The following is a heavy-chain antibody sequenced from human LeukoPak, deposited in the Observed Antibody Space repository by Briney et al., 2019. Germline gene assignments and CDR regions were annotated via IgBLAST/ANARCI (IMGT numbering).Heavy chain of an antibody. D-gene: IGHD3-9*01. V-gene: IGHV3-9*01. J-gene: IGHJ4*02. Sequence: GGSLRLPCAASGFTFDDYAMHWVRHAPGKGLEWVSGISWNSGSIGYADSVKGRFTISRDNAKNSLYLQMNSLRAEDTALYYCAKGRLDVFDYYFDYWGQGTLVTVSS. CDR2: ISWNSGSI. CDR1: GFTFDDYA. CDR3: AKGRLDVFDYYFDY.